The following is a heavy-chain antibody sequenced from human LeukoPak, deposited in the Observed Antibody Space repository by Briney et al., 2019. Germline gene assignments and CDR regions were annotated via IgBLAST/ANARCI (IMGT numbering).Heavy chain of an antibody. CDR1: GGSISSGGYY. CDR3: ALSRAPYDAFDI. D-gene: IGHD5-24*01. Sequence: PSETLSLTCTVSGGSISSGGYYWSWIRQHPGKGLEWIGYIYYSGSTNYNPSLKSRVTISVDTSKNQFSLKLSSVTAADTAVYYCALSRAPYDAFDIWGQGTMVTVSS. V-gene: IGHV4-61*08. CDR2: IYYSGST. J-gene: IGHJ3*02.